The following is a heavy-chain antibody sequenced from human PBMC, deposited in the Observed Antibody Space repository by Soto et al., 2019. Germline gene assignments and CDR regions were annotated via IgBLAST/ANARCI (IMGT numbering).Heavy chain of an antibody. CDR1: GFTFSSYG. J-gene: IGHJ4*02. CDR2: ISYDGSNK. V-gene: IGHV3-30*18. Sequence: GGSLRLSCAASGFTFSSYGMHWVRQAPGKGLEWVAVISYDGSNKYYADSVKGRFTISRDNSKNTLYLQMNSLRAEDTAVYYCAKGDYYDSSGYPYYFDYWGQGTRVTVSS. CDR3: AKGDYYDSSGYPYYFDY. D-gene: IGHD3-22*01.